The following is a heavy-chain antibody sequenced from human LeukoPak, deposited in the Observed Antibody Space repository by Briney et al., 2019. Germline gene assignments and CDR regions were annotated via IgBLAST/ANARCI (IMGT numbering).Heavy chain of an antibody. J-gene: IGHJ4*02. CDR2: ISGGGGST. CDR3: AKEYCTNGVCQGGFDY. D-gene: IGHD2-8*01. Sequence: GGSLRLSCAASGFTFSSYAMSWVRQAPGKGLEWVSAISGGGGSTYYADSVRGRFDISRDNSKNTLYLQMNSLRAEDTAVYYCAKEYCTNGVCQGGFDYWGQGTLVTVSS. CDR1: GFTFSSYA. V-gene: IGHV3-23*01.